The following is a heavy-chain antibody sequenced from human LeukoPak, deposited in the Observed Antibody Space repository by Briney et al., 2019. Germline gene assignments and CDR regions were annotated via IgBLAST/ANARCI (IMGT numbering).Heavy chain of an antibody. CDR1: GGSISSYY. Sequence: SETLSLTCTVSGGSISSYYWTWIRQPPGKGLEWIGYISYSGSINYNPSLKSRVTISVDTSKNRLSLKLSSVTAADTAVYYCARYTNNWFDPWGQGTLVTVSS. CDR2: ISYSGSI. D-gene: IGHD2-2*02. V-gene: IGHV4-59*01. CDR3: ARYTNNWFDP. J-gene: IGHJ5*02.